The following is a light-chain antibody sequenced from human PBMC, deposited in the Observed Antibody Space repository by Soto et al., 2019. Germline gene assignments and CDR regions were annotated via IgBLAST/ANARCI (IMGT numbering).Light chain of an antibody. J-gene: IGKJ4*01. V-gene: IGKV3-11*01. Sequence: EIVLTQSPATLSLSPGERATLSCRASQSVSSYLAWYQQKPGQAPRLLIYDASNRATGIPARFSGSGSGTDFTLTISSLEPEDFAVYYCQQRSKWPSITFGGRTKVDIK. CDR3: QQRSKWPSIT. CDR1: QSVSSY. CDR2: DAS.